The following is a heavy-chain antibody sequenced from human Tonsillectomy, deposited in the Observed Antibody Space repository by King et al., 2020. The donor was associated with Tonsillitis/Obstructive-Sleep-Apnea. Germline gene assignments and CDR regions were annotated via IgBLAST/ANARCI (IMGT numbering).Heavy chain of an antibody. Sequence: VQLVESGAEVKKPGASVKVSCKASGYTFTNYGITWVRQAPGQGLEWMGWISAYNGNTNYAQKLQGRVTMTTDTTKSTAYMELRSLRSDDTAVYYFARYQSGYFDYWGQGTLVTVSS. CDR2: ISAYNGNT. D-gene: IGHD6-25*01. V-gene: IGHV1-18*01. CDR3: ARYQSGYFDY. CDR1: GYTFTNYG. J-gene: IGHJ4*02.